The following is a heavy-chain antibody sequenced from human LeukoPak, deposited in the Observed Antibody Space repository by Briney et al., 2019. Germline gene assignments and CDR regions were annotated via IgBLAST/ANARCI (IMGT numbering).Heavy chain of an antibody. CDR3: TRDPRGYFYDSSGYYYPD. CDR2: IFHSGST. Sequence: SETVSLTCIVSGGSISSSSYNWGWIRQPPGKGLEWIGEIFHSGSTNYNPSLKSRVTLSADKSKNQFSLKLSSVTAADTAVYYCTRDPRGYFYDSSGYYYPDWGQGTLVTVSS. J-gene: IGHJ4*02. CDR1: GGSISSSSYN. V-gene: IGHV4-39*07. D-gene: IGHD3-22*01.